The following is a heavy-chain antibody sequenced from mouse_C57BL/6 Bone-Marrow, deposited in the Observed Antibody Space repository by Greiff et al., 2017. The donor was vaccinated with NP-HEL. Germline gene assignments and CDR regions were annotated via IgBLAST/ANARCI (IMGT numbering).Heavy chain of an antibody. D-gene: IGHD1-1*01. CDR2: IDPEDGET. CDR3: ASHYYYGSSHPYWYFDV. V-gene: IGHV14-2*01. J-gene: IGHJ1*03. CDR1: GFNIKDYY. Sequence: EVQLQQSGAELVKPGASVKLSCTASGFNIKDYYMHWVKQRPDQGLEWIGRIDPEDGETKYAPKFQGKATITADTSSNTAYLQLISLTSEDTAAYYCASHYYYGSSHPYWYFDVWGTGTTVTVSS.